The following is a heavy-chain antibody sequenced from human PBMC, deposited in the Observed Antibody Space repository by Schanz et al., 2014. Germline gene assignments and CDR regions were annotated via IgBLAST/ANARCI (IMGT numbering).Heavy chain of an antibody. CDR2: IYSSGST. V-gene: IGHV4-30-4*07. Sequence: QVQLQESGPRLVKPSQTLSLTCTVSGGSISSGAYSWSWIRQPPGKRPEWIGYIYSSGSTYYNPSLKSRVSMSIDTSKNQFSLKMRSVTAADTAVYYCARTFYFASGTYHTPNYYYGLDVWGQGTTVTVSS. J-gene: IGHJ6*02. D-gene: IGHD3-10*01. CDR3: ARTFYFASGTYHTPNYYYGLDV. CDR1: GGSISSGAYS.